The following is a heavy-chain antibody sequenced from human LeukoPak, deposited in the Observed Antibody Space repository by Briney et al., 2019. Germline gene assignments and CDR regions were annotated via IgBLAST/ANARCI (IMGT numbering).Heavy chain of an antibody. CDR1: TFTFSSSW. Sequence: GGSLRLSCAASTFTFSSSWMGSVRQAPGKWLEWVANIKYDESEKSYVDSVEGRFTISRDTAMNSLYLQMNSLRAEDTAVYYCARDRGFTGFDLYDYWGQGTLVTVSS. D-gene: IGHD3-10*01. CDR2: IKYDESEK. CDR3: ARDRGFTGFDLYDY. V-gene: IGHV3-7*01. J-gene: IGHJ4*02.